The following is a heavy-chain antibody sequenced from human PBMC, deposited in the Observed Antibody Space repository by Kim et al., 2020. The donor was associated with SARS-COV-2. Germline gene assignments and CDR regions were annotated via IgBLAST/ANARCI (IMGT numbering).Heavy chain of an antibody. CDR3: ARERYYYDSSGYYEFDY. Sequence: SVKVSCKASGGTFSSYAISWVRQAPGQGLEWMGGIIPIFGTANYAQKFQGRVTITADESTSTAYMELSSLRSEDTAVYYCARERYYYDSSGYYEFDYWGQGTLVTVSS. CDR2: IIPIFGTA. J-gene: IGHJ4*02. CDR1: GGTFSSYA. D-gene: IGHD3-22*01. V-gene: IGHV1-69*13.